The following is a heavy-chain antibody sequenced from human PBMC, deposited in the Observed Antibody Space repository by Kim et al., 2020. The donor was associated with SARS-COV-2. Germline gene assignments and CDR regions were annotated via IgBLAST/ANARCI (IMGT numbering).Heavy chain of an antibody. CDR3: ARGLFGRWLRVVDYYYGMDV. CDR2: ISYDGSNK. D-gene: IGHD5-12*01. V-gene: IGHV3-30*04. Sequence: GGSLRLSCAASGFTFSSYAMHWVRQAPGKGLEWVAVISYDGSNKYYADSVKGRFTISRDNSKNTLYLQMNSLRAEDTAVYYCARGLFGRWLRVVDYYYGMDVWGQGTTVTVSS. J-gene: IGHJ6*02. CDR1: GFTFSSYA.